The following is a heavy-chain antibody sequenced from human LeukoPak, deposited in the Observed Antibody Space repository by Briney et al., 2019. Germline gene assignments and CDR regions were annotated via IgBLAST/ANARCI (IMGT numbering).Heavy chain of an antibody. D-gene: IGHD1-26*01. V-gene: IGHV7-4-1*02. CDR3: ARDYTLTVGTTTYFQH. CDR1: GYSFNSQG. CDR2: INTDSGNP. J-gene: IGHJ1*01. Sequence: ASVKVSCKASGYSFNSQGMNWVRQAPGQGLEWMGWINTDSGNPTYAQGFTGRFVFSLDTSVSTAYLQISSLKTEDTAVYYCARDYTLTVGTTTYFQHWGQGTLVTVSS.